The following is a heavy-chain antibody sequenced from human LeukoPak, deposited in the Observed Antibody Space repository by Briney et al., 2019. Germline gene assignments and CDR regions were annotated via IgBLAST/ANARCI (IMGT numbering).Heavy chain of an antibody. CDR3: AREQEYYDILTGPSRFFDY. V-gene: IGHV3-21*01. D-gene: IGHD3-9*01. Sequence: GGSLRLSCAASGFTFSSYSMNWVRQAPGKGLEWVSSISSSSSYIYYADSVKGRFTISRDNAKNSLYLQMNSLRAEDTAVYYCAREQEYYDILTGPSRFFDYWGQGTLVTVSS. J-gene: IGHJ4*02. CDR1: GFTFSSYS. CDR2: ISSSSSYI.